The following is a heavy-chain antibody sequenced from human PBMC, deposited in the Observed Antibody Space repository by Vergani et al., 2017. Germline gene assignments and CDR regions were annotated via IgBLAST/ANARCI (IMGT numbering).Heavy chain of an antibody. CDR3: AKDYNIMGALHY. CDR2: ITYNGGRT. CDR1: GFTFNIYA. Sequence: EVRLLESGGGFVQPGGSLRLSCAASGFTFNIYAMSWVRQAPGKGLEWVSTITYNGGRTYYADSGTGRFTISSDNSKNTLFLQLKTLRAEDTGVYYCAKDYNIMGALHYWGQGTLVAVSS. V-gene: IGHV3-23*01. D-gene: IGHD5-12*01. J-gene: IGHJ4*02.